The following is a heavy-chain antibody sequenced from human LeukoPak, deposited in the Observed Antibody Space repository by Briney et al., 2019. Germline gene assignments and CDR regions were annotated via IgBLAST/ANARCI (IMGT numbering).Heavy chain of an antibody. D-gene: IGHD3-10*01. J-gene: IGHJ4*02. CDR3: ARVWLGSGSYYTD. Sequence: GGSLRLSCAASGFTFSSYSMNWVRQAPGKGLEWVANIKQDGSEKYYVDSVKGRFTISRDNAKNSLYLQMNSLRAEDTAVYYCARVWLGSGSYYTDWGQGTLVTVSS. CDR1: GFTFSSYS. CDR2: IKQDGSEK. V-gene: IGHV3-7*01.